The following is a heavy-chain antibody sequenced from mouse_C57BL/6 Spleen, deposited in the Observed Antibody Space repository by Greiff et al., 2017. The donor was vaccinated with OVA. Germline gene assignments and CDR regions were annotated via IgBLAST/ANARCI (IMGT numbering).Heavy chain of an antibody. D-gene: IGHD4-1*01. V-gene: IGHV1-61*01. CDR2: IYPSDSET. J-gene: IGHJ3*01. Sequence: QVQLKQPGAELVRPGSSVKLSCKASGYTFTSYWMDWVKQRPGQGLEWIGNIYPSDSETHYNQKFKDKATLTVDKSSSTAYMQLSSLTSEDSAVYYLASGGTGPWFAYWGQGTLVTVSA. CDR3: ASGGTGPWFAY. CDR1: GYTFTSYW.